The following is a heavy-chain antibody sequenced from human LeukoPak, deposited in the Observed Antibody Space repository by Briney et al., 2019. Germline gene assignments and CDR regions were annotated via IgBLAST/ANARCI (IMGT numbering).Heavy chain of an antibody. Sequence: PSETLSLTCAVSGGSISSGGYSWSWIRQPPGKGLEWIGEINHSGSANYNPALKSRVTISVDTSKNQFSLKLNSVTAADTAVYYCARDSAGLDWGQGTLVTVSS. V-gene: IGHV4-30-2*01. D-gene: IGHD3-10*01. CDR1: GGSISSGGYS. J-gene: IGHJ4*02. CDR2: INHSGSA. CDR3: ARDSAGLD.